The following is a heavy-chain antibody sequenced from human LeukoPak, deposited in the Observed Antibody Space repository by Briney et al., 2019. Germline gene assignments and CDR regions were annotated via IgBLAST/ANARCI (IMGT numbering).Heavy chain of an antibody. CDR3: AKGARTPYDILTGLFDY. CDR2: ISYDGSNK. J-gene: IGHJ4*02. V-gene: IGHV3-30*18. Sequence: GRSLRLSCAASGFTFSSYGMHWVRQAPGKGLEWVAVISYDGSNKYYADSVKGRFTISRDNSKNTLYLQMNSLRAEDTAVYYCAKGARTPYDILTGLFDYWGQGTLVTVSS. D-gene: IGHD3-9*01. CDR1: GFTFSSYG.